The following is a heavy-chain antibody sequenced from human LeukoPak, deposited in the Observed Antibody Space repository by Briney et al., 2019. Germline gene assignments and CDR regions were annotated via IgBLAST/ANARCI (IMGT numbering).Heavy chain of an antibody. D-gene: IGHD6-19*01. V-gene: IGHV4-59*10. CDR2: IYTSGST. J-gene: IGHJ4*02. CDR1: GGSFSGYY. CDR3: ARFIWRAVAATDY. Sequence: SETLSLTCAVYGGSFSGYYWSWIRQPAGKGLEWIGRIYTSGSTNYNPSLKSRVTISVDTSKNQFSLKLSSVTAADTAVYYCARFIWRAVAATDYWGQGTLVTVSS.